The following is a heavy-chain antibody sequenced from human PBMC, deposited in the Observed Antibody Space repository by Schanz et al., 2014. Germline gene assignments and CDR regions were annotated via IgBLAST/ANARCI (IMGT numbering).Heavy chain of an antibody. Sequence: QVQLVESGGGLVKPGGSLRLSCAASGFTFSDYYMSWIRQAPGKGLEWVSYISGTTTYTNYADSVKGRFTISRDNAKNSLYLQMNSRRAEDTAVYYCAKGMGYCSGGTCYDYYYYGLDVWGQGTTVTVSS. J-gene: IGHJ6*02. V-gene: IGHV3-11*05. D-gene: IGHD2-15*01. CDR2: ISGTTTYT. CDR1: GFTFSDYY. CDR3: AKGMGYCSGGTCYDYYYYGLDV.